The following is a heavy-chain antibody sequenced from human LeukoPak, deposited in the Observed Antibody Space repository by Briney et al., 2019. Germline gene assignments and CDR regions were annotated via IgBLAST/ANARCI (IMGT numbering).Heavy chain of an antibody. Sequence: PSETLSLTCTVSGGSISSSSYYWGWIRQPPGKGLEWIGSIYYSGSTYYNPSLKSRVTISVDTSKNQFSLKLSSVTAADTAVYYCARDRYYYDSSGYYWLFDYWGQGTLVTVSS. J-gene: IGHJ4*02. CDR2: IYYSGST. CDR1: GGSISSSSYY. CDR3: ARDRYYYDSSGYYWLFDY. V-gene: IGHV4-39*07. D-gene: IGHD3-22*01.